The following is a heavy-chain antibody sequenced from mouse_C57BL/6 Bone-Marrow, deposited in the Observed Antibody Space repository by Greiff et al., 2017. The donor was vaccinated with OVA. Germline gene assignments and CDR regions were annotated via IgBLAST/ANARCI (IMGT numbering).Heavy chain of an antibody. D-gene: IGHD2-12*01. CDR1: GYTFTEYT. CDR2: FYPGGGSI. CDR3: ERQEEGYYSFSFAY. V-gene: IGHV1-62-2*01. Sequence: VQGVESGAELVKPGASVKLSCKASGYTFTEYTIHWVKQRSGQGLEWIGWFYPGGGSIKYNEKFKDKATLTADKSSSTVYMELSRLTSEDSAVYFCERQEEGYYSFSFAYWGQGTLVTVSA. J-gene: IGHJ3*01.